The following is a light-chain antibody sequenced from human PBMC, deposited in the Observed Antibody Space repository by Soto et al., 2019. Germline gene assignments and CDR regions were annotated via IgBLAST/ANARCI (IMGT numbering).Light chain of an antibody. CDR3: SPYTSSKGV. Sequence: QSVLTQPASVSGSPGQSITISCTGTSSDVGGYNYVSWYQQHPGKAPKLMIYEVSNRPSGVSNRFSGSKSGNTASLTISGLQAEDEADYYCSPYTSSKGVFGTGTKVTV. CDR1: SSDVGGYNY. V-gene: IGLV2-14*01. CDR2: EVS. J-gene: IGLJ1*01.